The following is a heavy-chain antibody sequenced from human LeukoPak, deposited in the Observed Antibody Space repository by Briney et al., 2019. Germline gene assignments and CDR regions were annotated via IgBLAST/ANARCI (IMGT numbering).Heavy chain of an antibody. CDR2: INPSGGST. CDR1: GYTFTSYY. V-gene: IGHV1-46*01. J-gene: IGHJ5*02. CDR3: ARENYGEDWWFDP. Sequence: ASVKVSCKASGYTFTSYYMHWVRQAPGQGLEWMGIINPSGGSTSYAQKFQGRVTMTRDMSTSTVYMELSSLRSEDTAVYYCARENYGEDWWFDPWGQGTVDTVSS. D-gene: IGHD4-17*01.